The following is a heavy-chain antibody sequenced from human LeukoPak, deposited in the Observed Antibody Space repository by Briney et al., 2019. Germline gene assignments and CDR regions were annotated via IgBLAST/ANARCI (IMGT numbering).Heavy chain of an antibody. CDR2: ISTSGGHT. Sequence: GGSLRLSCAASGFSFDSHAFSWVRQDPGKGLEWVSAISTSGGHTFYADSVKDRFTISRDNSKNTVYLQMNSLRAEDTALYYCAKGVTWLPDYWGQGTLVTVSS. CDR1: GFSFDSHA. CDR3: AKGVTWLPDY. V-gene: IGHV3-23*01. D-gene: IGHD3-22*01. J-gene: IGHJ4*02.